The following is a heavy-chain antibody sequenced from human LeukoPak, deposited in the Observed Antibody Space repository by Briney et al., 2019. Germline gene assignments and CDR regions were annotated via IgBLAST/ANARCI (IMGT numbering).Heavy chain of an antibody. CDR3: AREFYSGSSIDY. CDR1: GYTFTGYY. Sequence: ASVKVSCKASGYTFTGYYMHWVRQAPGQGLEWMGWINPNSGGTNYAQKFQGRVTMTRDTSISTAYMELSRLRSDDTAVYYCAREFYSGSSIDYWGQGTLVTVSS. CDR2: INPNSGGT. J-gene: IGHJ4*02. V-gene: IGHV1-2*02. D-gene: IGHD1-26*01.